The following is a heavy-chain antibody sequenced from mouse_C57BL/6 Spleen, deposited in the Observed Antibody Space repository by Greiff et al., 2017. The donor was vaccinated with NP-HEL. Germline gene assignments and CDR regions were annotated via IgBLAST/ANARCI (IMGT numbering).Heavy chain of an antibody. Sequence: QVQLQQSGAELVRPGASVTLSCKASGYTFTDYEMHWVKQTPVHGLEWIGAIDPETGGTAYNQKFKGKAILTADKSSSTAYMELRSLTSEDSAVYYCTRGGYGNPAWFAYWGQGTLVTVSA. CDR1: GYTFTDYE. D-gene: IGHD2-10*02. CDR2: IDPETGGT. V-gene: IGHV1-15*01. J-gene: IGHJ3*01. CDR3: TRGGYGNPAWFAY.